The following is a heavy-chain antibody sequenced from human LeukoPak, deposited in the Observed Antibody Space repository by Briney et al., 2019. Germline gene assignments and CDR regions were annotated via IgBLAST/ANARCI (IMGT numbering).Heavy chain of an antibody. CDR2: IYYGGST. J-gene: IGHJ4*02. V-gene: IGHV4-30-4*08. CDR3: ARDFLDYYDSSGYPKGPFDY. D-gene: IGHD3-22*01. CDR1: GGSISSGDYY. Sequence: SQTLSLTCTVSGGSISSGDYYWSWIRQPPGKGLEWIGYIYYGGSTYYNPSLKSRVTISVDTTKNQFSLKLSSVTAADTAVYYCARDFLDYYDSSGYPKGPFDYWGQGTLVTVSS.